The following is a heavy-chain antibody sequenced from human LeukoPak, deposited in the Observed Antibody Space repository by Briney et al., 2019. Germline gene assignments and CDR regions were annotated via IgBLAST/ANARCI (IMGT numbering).Heavy chain of an antibody. V-gene: IGHV3-30*02. D-gene: IGHD6-19*01. CDR3: AKDLLYSSGWYPFLDY. J-gene: IGHJ4*02. Sequence: GGSLRLSCAASGFSFSFFDMHWVRQAPGKGLEWVAFIRYDGSNKYYADSVRGRFTISRDNSKNTLYLQMNSLRAEDTAVYYCAKDLLYSSGWYPFLDYWGQGTVATVSS. CDR2: IRYDGSNK. CDR1: GFSFSFFD.